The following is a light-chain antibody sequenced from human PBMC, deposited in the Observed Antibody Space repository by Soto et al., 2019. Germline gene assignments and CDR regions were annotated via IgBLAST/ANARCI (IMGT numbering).Light chain of an antibody. CDR1: QSVYSN. J-gene: IGKJ5*01. CDR3: QHRMNWTLT. CDR2: GAS. Sequence: ILMTQSPATLSVSPGERATLSCGASQSVYSNLAWYQQKPGQAPRLLIYGASTRATGIPARFSGSGSGTEFTLTISSLEPEDFAVYYCQHRMNWTLTFGHGTRLEIK. V-gene: IGKV3-15*01.